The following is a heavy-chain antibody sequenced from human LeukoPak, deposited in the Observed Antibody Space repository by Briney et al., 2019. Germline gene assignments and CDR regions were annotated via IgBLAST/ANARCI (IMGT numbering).Heavy chain of an antibody. D-gene: IGHD2-15*01. CDR2: IYPGDSNT. CDR3: ARHRILDTDCSDGSCPSWFDP. J-gene: IGHJ5*02. CDR1: GYSFTSYW. Sequence: GEALKISCKGSGYSFTSYWIGWMRQMPGKGLEWRGFIYPGDSNTRYSPSFQGQVTISADKSISTAYLQWSSLKASDTAMYYCARHRILDTDCSDGSCPSWFDPWGQGTLVTVSS. V-gene: IGHV5-51*01.